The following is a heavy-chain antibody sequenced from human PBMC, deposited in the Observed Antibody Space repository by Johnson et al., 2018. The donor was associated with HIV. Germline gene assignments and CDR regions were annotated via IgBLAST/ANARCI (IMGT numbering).Heavy chain of an antibody. CDR2: TKNKANSYTT. CDR3: ARGARRHYYDSSGGWSLIADDAFDI. CDR1: GFTFSSYA. V-gene: IGHV3-72*01. J-gene: IGHJ3*02. D-gene: IGHD3-22*01. Sequence: VQLVESGGGVVQPGGSLGLSCTASGFTFSSYAMHWVRQAPGKGLEWVGRTKNKANSYTTEYAASVKGRFTIQRDDSKNSLYLQMNSLRAEDTAVYFCARGARRHYYDSSGGWSLIADDAFDIWGHGTMVTVSS.